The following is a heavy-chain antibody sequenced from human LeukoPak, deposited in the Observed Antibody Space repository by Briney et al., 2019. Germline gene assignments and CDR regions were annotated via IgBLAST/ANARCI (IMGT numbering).Heavy chain of an antibody. CDR1: GYTFMNYG. D-gene: IGHD1-26*01. J-gene: IGHJ4*02. Sequence: ASVKVSCKASGYTFMNYGIIWVRQAPGQGLEWMGWISAYNGNTNFAQKLQDRVTMTTDTSTTTAYMELRSLRSDDTAVYYCARDSGNCYSPSDYWGQGTLVTVSS. V-gene: IGHV1-18*04. CDR2: ISAYNGNT. CDR3: ARDSGNCYSPSDY.